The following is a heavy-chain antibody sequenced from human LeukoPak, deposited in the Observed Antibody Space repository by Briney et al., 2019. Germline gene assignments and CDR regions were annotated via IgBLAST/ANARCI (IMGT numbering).Heavy chain of an antibody. CDR2: IYYSGST. J-gene: IGHJ6*03. CDR1: GGSISNYY. Sequence: SETLSLTCTVSGGSISNYYWSWIRQPPGKGLEWIGYIYYSGSTNYNPSLKSRVTISVDTSKNQFSLKVNSVTAADTAVYYCARVTSSSWYGYPYYYYYYMDVWGKGTTVTVSS. V-gene: IGHV4-59*12. D-gene: IGHD6-13*01. CDR3: ARVTSSSWYGYPYYYYYYMDV.